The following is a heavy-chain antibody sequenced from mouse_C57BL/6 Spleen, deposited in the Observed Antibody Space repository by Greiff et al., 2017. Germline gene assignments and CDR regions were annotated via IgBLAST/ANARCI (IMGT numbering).Heavy chain of an antibody. D-gene: IGHD2-2*01. CDR1: GFTFSSYA. CDR3: AREEDGYDAWNYFDY. J-gene: IGHJ2*01. Sequence: EVKVVESGGGLVKPGGSLKLSCAASGFTFSSYAMSWVRQTPEKRLEWVATISDGGSYTYYPDNVKGRFTISRDNAKNNLYLQMSHLKSEDTAMYYCAREEDGYDAWNYFDYWGQGTTLTVSS. CDR2: ISDGGSYT. V-gene: IGHV5-4*01.